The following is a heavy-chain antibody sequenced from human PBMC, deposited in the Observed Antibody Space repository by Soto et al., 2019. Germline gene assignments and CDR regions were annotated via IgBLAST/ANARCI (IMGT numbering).Heavy chain of an antibody. D-gene: IGHD3-22*01. V-gene: IGHV3-23*01. J-gene: IGHJ4*02. CDR3: ARDRDTRYDSSGSPPVY. Sequence: GGSLRLSCAASGFTFSSYAMNWVRQAPGKGLEWVSSISGSGDTTYYADSVKGRFTISRDNSKNSLYLQMNSLRAEDTAVYYCARDRDTRYDSSGSPPVYWGQGTLVTVSS. CDR2: ISGSGDTT. CDR1: GFTFSSYA.